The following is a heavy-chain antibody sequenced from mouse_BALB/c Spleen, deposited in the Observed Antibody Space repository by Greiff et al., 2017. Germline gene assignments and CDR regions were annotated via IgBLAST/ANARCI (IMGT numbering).Heavy chain of an antibody. CDR3: ARVLYDYYAMDY. V-gene: IGHV5-4*02. CDR2: ISDGGSYT. D-gene: IGHD1-3*01. Sequence: EVKVVESGGGLVKPGGSLKLSCAASGFTFSDYYMYWVRQTPEKRLEWVATISDGGSYTYYPDSVKGRFTISRDNAKNNLYLQMSSLKSEDTAMYYCARVLYDYYAMDYWGQGTSVTVSS. J-gene: IGHJ4*01. CDR1: GFTFSDYY.